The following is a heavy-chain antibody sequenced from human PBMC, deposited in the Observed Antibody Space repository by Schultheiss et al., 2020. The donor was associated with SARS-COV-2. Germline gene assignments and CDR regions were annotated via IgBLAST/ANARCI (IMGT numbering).Heavy chain of an antibody. CDR3: AKDRTYSSGWYLSYNWFDP. Sequence: SETLSLTCTVSGGSISSYYWSWIRQPPGKGLEWIGDISYSGSTNYNPSRKSRVTISVDTSKNEFSLKLSSVTAADTAVYYCAKDRTYSSGWYLSYNWFDPWGQGTLVTVSS. CDR1: GGSISSYY. J-gene: IGHJ5*02. D-gene: IGHD6-19*01. CDR2: ISYSGST. V-gene: IGHV4-59*01.